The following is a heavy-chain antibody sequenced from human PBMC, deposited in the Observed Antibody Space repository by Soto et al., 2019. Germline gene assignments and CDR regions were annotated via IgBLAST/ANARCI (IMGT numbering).Heavy chain of an antibody. CDR3: TRARYGDHFDS. D-gene: IGHD4-17*01. J-gene: IGHJ4*02. CDR2: IVYSGST. CDR1: GDSMTGAN. Sequence: QVQLQESGPGLLKPSETLSLTCSVSGDSMTGANWGWFRQSPEKGLGWIGYIVYSGSTNYNPSPRSRITITIDTSSNQFSLNLASVTAADAAVYYCTRARYGDHFDSWGQGTLVTVSS. V-gene: IGHV4-59*13.